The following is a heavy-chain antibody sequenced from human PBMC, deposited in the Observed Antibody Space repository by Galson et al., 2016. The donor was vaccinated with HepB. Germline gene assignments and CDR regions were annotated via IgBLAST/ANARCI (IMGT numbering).Heavy chain of an antibody. CDR1: GFIFTDYW. D-gene: IGHD2-21*02. J-gene: IGHJ4*02. CDR3: GRASYCGRGCCYHFDS. Sequence: SLRLSCAASGFIFTDYWMYWVRQVPGKGLVWVSRINTDGSNTRYADSVKGRFTISRDNTKSTLYLEMNSLRAEDTAVYYCGRASYCGRGCCYHFDSWGQGTLVTVSS. CDR2: INTDGSNT. V-gene: IGHV3-74*01.